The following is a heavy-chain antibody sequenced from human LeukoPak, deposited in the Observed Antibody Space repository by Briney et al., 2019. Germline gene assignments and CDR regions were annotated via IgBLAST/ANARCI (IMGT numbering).Heavy chain of an antibody. CDR3: AREGDIVLMSAFDI. Sequence: ASVKVSCKASGYTFTGYYMHWVRQAPGQGLEWMGWISPNSGGTNYAQKFQGRVTMTRDTSISTAYMELSRLRSDDTAVYYCAREGDIVLMSAFDIWGQGTMATVSS. CDR2: ISPNSGGT. V-gene: IGHV1-2*02. D-gene: IGHD2-8*01. J-gene: IGHJ3*02. CDR1: GYTFTGYY.